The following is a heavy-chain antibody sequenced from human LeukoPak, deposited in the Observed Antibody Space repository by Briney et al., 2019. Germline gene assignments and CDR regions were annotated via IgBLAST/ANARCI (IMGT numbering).Heavy chain of an antibody. CDR1: GFTFSSYG. V-gene: IGHV3-30*18. D-gene: IGHD5-18*01. CDR2: ISYDGSNK. CDR3: AKDRGYGYSYGDY. Sequence: GRSLRLSCAASGFTFSSYGMHWVRQAPGKGLEWVAVISYDGSNKYYADSVKGRFTISRDNSKNTLYLQVNSLRAEDTAVYYCAKDRGYGYSYGDYWGQGTLVTVSS. J-gene: IGHJ4*02.